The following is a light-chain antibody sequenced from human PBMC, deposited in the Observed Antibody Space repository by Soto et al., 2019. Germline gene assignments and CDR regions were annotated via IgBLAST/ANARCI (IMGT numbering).Light chain of an antibody. CDR1: HSGSSN. CDR2: DAS. Sequence: EIVMPQSPATVSVSPGERATLSCRASHSGSSNLAWYQQKPGQAPRLLIYDASTWATGLPAWCSGSGSGTEFTLTISSLQSEDCALYYCQQYNNWPRTFGQGTKVDIK. V-gene: IGKV3-15*01. J-gene: IGKJ1*01. CDR3: QQYNNWPRT.